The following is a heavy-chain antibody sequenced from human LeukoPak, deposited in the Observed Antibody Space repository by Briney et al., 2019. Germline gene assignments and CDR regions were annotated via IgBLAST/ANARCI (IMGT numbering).Heavy chain of an antibody. V-gene: IGHV1-2*02. CDR1: GYTFTGYY. CDR3: ARDILYYYYYMDV. CDR2: INPNSGGT. Sequence: GASVKVSCKASGYTFTGYYMHWVRQAPGQGLEWMGWINPNSGGTNYAQKFQGRVTMTRDTSISTAYMELSRLRSDDTAVYYCARDILYYYYYMDVWGKGTTVTVSS. J-gene: IGHJ6*03. D-gene: IGHD3-9*01.